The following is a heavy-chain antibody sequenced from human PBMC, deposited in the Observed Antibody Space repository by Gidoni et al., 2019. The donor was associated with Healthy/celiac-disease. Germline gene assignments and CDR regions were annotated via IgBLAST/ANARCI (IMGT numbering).Heavy chain of an antibody. Sequence: SGSTYYNPSLKSRVTISVDTSKNQFSLKLSSVTAADTAVYYCARDSGLGANDYGDYASPYYYYGMDVWGQGTTVTVSS. CDR3: ARDSGLGANDYGDYASPYYYYGMDV. CDR2: SGST. V-gene: IGHV4-30-2*04. D-gene: IGHD4-17*01. J-gene: IGHJ6*02.